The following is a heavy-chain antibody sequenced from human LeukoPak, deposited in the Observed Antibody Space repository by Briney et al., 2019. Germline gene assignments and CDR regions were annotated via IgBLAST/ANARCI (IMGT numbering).Heavy chain of an antibody. Sequence: PLASVKVSCKASGYTFTGYYMHWVRQAPGQGLEWMGSINPNSGGTNYAQKFQGRVTMTRDTSISTASMELSRLRPDDTAVYYCARASQITMIVVVPDYWGQGTLVTVSS. J-gene: IGHJ4*02. D-gene: IGHD3-22*01. V-gene: IGHV1-2*02. CDR1: GYTFTGYY. CDR2: INPNSGGT. CDR3: ARASQITMIVVVPDY.